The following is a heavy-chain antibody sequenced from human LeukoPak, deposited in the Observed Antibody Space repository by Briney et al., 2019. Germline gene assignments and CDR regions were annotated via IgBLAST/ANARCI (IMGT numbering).Heavy chain of an antibody. D-gene: IGHD6-19*01. CDR1: GYSISSGYY. Sequence: SETLSLTCTVSGYSISSGYYWGWIRQPPGKGLEWIGSIYHSGRTYYNPSLKSRVTISVDTSKNQFSLKLSSVTAADTAVYYCATSIAVALFGYWGQGTLVTVSS. CDR2: IYHSGRT. J-gene: IGHJ4*02. V-gene: IGHV4-38-2*02. CDR3: ATSIAVALFGY.